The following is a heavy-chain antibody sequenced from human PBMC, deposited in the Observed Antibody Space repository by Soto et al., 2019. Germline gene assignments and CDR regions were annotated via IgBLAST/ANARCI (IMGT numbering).Heavy chain of an antibody. J-gene: IGHJ6*03. V-gene: IGHV3-7*01. CDR2: IKEDGSEK. CDR3: ARWGCSGGSCFDYMDV. CDR1: GLTFSSYW. Sequence: GGSLRLSCAASGLTFSSYWMNWVRQAPGKGLEWVADIKEDGSEKHYVDSVKGRFTISRDNAKNSLYLQMNSLRVEDTAVYYCARWGCSGGSCFDYMDVWGKGTTVTVSS. D-gene: IGHD2-15*01.